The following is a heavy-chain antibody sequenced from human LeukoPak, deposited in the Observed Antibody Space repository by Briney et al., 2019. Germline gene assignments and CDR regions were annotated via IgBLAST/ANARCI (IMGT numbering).Heavy chain of an antibody. V-gene: IGHV3-66*02. Sequence: GGSLRLSCAASGFTVSSNYMSWVRQAPGKGLEWVSVIYSGGSTYYADSVKGRFTIPRDNSKNTLYLQMNSLRAEDTAVYYCARSYRYYMDVWGKGTTVTVSS. CDR2: IYSGGST. CDR1: GFTVSSNY. J-gene: IGHJ6*03. CDR3: ARSYRYYMDV.